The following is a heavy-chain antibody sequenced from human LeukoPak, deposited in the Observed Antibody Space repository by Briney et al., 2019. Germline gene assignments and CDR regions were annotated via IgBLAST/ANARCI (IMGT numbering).Heavy chain of an antibody. Sequence: ASVNVSCKASGYTFTSYDINWVRQATGQGLEWMGWMNPNSDNTGYAQKFQGRVTMTRNTSISTAYMELSSLRSEDTAVYYCARAHAKLRYFDWLSGTNWFDPWGQGTLVTVSS. CDR3: ARAHAKLRYFDWLSGTNWFDP. J-gene: IGHJ5*02. D-gene: IGHD3-9*01. CDR2: MNPNSDNT. V-gene: IGHV1-8*01. CDR1: GYTFTSYD.